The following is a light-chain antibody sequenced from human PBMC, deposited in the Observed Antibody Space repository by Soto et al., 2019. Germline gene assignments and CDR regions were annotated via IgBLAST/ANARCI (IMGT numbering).Light chain of an antibody. CDR1: SSDVGGYNY. V-gene: IGLV2-14*01. CDR2: EVS. J-gene: IGLJ1*01. Sequence: QSALTQPASVSGSPGQSITISCTGTSSDVGGYNYVSWYQQHPGKAPKLMIYEVSNRPSGVSNRFSGSKSGNTASLTISGLQAEDEADYYCSSTSSSTLVFETGTKLTVL. CDR3: SSTSSSTLV.